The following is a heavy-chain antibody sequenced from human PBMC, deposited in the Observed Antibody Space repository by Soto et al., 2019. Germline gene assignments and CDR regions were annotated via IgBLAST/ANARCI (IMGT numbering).Heavy chain of an antibody. J-gene: IGHJ6*02. CDR2: INNDVSGT. CDR3: AREPVGVDYGMDV. Sequence: EVRLVESGGGLVQPGGSLRLSCAASGFTFSSYWMHWVRQAPGKGLVWVSRINNDVSGTHYADSVKGRFTISRDNAKNTLYLQMNCLRAEDTAGYYCAREPVGVDYGMDVWGQGITVTVSS. V-gene: IGHV3-74*01. CDR1: GFTFSSYW. D-gene: IGHD2-15*01.